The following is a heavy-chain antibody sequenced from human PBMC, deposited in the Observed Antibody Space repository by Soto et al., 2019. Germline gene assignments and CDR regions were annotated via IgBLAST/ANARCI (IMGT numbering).Heavy chain of an antibody. CDR2: ISSTSSTI. CDR1: GFTFSSYS. Sequence: GSLRLSCAASGFTFSSYSMNWVRQAPGKGLEWVSYISSTSSTIYYADSVKGRFTISRDNAKNSLYLQMNSLRPEDTALYYCARCRSSWVESGLDVWGRGTTVTVSS. V-gene: IGHV3-48*01. CDR3: ARCRSSWVESGLDV. J-gene: IGHJ6*02.